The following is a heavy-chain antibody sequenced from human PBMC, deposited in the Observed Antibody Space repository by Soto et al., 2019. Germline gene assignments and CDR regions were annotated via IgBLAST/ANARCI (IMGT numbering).Heavy chain of an antibody. J-gene: IGHJ6*02. D-gene: IGHD5-18*01. V-gene: IGHV3-74*01. CDR3: ARDGYTYGYGAMDV. CDR2: INSDESST. CDR1: GFTFRSYW. Sequence: EVQLVESGGGLVQPGGSLRLSCAASGFTFRSYWMHWVRQAPGKGLVWVSRINSDESSTNYADSVKGRFTISRDNAKNTLYLQMNSLRAEDTAVSYCARDGYTYGYGAMDVWGQGTTVTVSS.